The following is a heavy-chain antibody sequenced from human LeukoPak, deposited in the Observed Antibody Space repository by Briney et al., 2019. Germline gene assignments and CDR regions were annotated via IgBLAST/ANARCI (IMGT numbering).Heavy chain of an antibody. V-gene: IGHV3-21*01. Sequence: GGSLRLSCAASGFTFSSYSVNWVRQAPGKGLEWVSFVSSSRSYIYYADSVKGRFTISRDNAKNSLYLQMNSLRAEDTAVYYCARFIAAPYYFDYWGRGTLVTVSS. CDR3: ARFIAAPYYFDY. J-gene: IGHJ4*02. D-gene: IGHD6-13*01. CDR1: GFTFSSYS. CDR2: VSSSRSYI.